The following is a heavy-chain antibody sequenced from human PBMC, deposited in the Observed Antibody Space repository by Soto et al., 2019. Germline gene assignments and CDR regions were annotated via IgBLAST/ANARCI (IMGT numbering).Heavy chain of an antibody. CDR2: IKQGGSEK. CDR3: ARDIPITIFGVVIVYYYYYYYMDV. J-gene: IGHJ6*03. CDR1: GFTFSSYW. V-gene: IGHV3-7*01. Sequence: GGSLRLSCAASGFTFSSYWMSWVRQAPGKGLEWVANIKQGGSEKYYVDSVKGRFTISRDNAKNSLYLQMNSLRAEDTAVYYCARDIPITIFGVVIVYYYYYYYMDVWGKGTTVTVSS. D-gene: IGHD3-3*01.